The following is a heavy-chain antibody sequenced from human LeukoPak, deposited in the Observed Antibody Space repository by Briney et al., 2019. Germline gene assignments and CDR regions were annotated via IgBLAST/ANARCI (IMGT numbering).Heavy chain of an antibody. D-gene: IGHD2-2*01. Sequence: GASVKLSCTASGATFSSYAISWVRQAPGQGLEWMGGIILIFGTANYAQKFQGRVTITADESTSTAYIELSSLRSEHTAVYYCATHCSSTSCYSDDSFDIRGQGTMVTVSS. CDR3: ATHCSSTSCYSDDSFDI. J-gene: IGHJ3*02. CDR2: IILIFGTA. CDR1: GATFSSYA. V-gene: IGHV1-69*13.